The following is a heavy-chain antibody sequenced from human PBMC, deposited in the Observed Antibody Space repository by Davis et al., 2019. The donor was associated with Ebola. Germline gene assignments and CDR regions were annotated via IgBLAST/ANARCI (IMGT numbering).Heavy chain of an antibody. CDR1: GGSFSGYY. CDR3: AFTSIAARPFDY. D-gene: IGHD6-6*01. J-gene: IGHJ4*02. Sequence: GSLRLSCAVYGGSFSGYYWSWIRQPPGKGLEWIGEINHSGSTNYNPSLKSRVTISVDTSKNQFSLKLSSVTAADTAVYYCAFTSIAARPFDYWGQGTLVTVSS. V-gene: IGHV4-34*01. CDR2: INHSGST.